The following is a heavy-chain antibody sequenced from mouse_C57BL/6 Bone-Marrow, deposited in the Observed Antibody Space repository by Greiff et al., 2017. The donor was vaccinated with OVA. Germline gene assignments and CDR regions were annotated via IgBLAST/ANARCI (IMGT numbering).Heavy chain of an antibody. Sequence: EVQLQQSGAELVRPGASVKLSCTASGFNIKDDYMHWVKQRPEQGLEWIGWIDPENGDTEYASKFQGKATITADTSSNTAYLQLSSLTSEDTAVYYCAGLGRLAYWGQGTLVTVSA. V-gene: IGHV14-4*01. D-gene: IGHD4-1*01. CDR2: IDPENGDT. CDR1: GFNIKDDY. J-gene: IGHJ3*01. CDR3: AGLGRLAY.